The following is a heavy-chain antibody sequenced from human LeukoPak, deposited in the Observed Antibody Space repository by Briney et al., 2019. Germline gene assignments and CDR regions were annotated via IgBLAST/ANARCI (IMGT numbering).Heavy chain of an antibody. CDR2: NYYSGST. D-gene: IGHD3-22*01. J-gene: IGHJ3*02. V-gene: IGHV4-39*01. Sequence: SETLSLTCTVSGGSISSSSYYWGWIRQPPGKGLEWIGSNYYSGSTYYNPSLKSRVTISVDTSKNQFSLKLSSVTAADTAVYYCARHDFYYDSSGYHDAFDIWGQGTMVTVSS. CDR3: ARHDFYYDSSGYHDAFDI. CDR1: GGSISSSSYY.